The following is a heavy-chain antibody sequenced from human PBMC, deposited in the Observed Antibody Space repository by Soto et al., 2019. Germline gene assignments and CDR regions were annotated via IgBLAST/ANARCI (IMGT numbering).Heavy chain of an antibody. Sequence: EVQVLQSGGGLVPPGGSLRLSCAGSGFPFINTGMSWFCQAPGQGQEWVSAITGNGDTTYYADSVKGRFTISRDNSKSTLYLQMNSLRAEDTAVYYCAKIDGYFDYWGQGTLVTVSS. J-gene: IGHJ4*02. CDR1: GFPFINTG. V-gene: IGHV3-23*01. CDR2: ITGNGDTT. CDR3: AKIDGYFDY. D-gene: IGHD3-22*01.